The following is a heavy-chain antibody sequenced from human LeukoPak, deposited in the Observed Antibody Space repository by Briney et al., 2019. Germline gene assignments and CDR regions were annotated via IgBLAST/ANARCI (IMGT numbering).Heavy chain of an antibody. J-gene: IGHJ6*02. Sequence: PGGSLRLSCAASGFTFSSYWMSWVRQAPGKGLEWVANIKQDGSEKYYVDSVKGRFTISRDNAKSSVSLQMNSLRADDTAVYYCARIFRYQLVDYYALDVWGQGTTVTVSS. D-gene: IGHD2-2*01. CDR2: IKQDGSEK. CDR1: GFTFSSYW. V-gene: IGHV3-7*04. CDR3: ARIFRYQLVDYYALDV.